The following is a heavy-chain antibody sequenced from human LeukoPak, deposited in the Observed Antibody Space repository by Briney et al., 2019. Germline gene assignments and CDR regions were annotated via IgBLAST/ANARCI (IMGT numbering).Heavy chain of an antibody. J-gene: IGHJ4*02. CDR1: GFTVSSNY. CDR3: ARVGQQWEPLDY. CDR2: IYSGGST. V-gene: IGHV3-66*01. Sequence: GFLRLSCAASGFTVSSNYMSWVRQAPGKGLEWVSVIYSGGSTYYADSVKGRFTISRDNSKNTLYLQMNSLRAEDTAVYYCARVGQQWEPLDYWGQGTLVTVSS. D-gene: IGHD6-19*01.